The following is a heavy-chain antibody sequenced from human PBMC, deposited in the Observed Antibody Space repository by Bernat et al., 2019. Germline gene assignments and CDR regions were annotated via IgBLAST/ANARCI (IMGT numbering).Heavy chain of an antibody. J-gene: IGHJ4*02. CDR2: ISGSGGST. CDR1: GFTFSSYA. CDR3: ATTTYRSFDY. D-gene: IGHD4-4*01. Sequence: EVQLVESGGGLVQPGGSLRLSWAASGFTFSSYAMSWVRQAPGKWLEWVSAISGSGGSTYYADSVKGRFTISRDNSRNTLYLQMNSMRAEDTAVYYCATTTYRSFDYWGQGTLVTVSS. V-gene: IGHV3-23*04.